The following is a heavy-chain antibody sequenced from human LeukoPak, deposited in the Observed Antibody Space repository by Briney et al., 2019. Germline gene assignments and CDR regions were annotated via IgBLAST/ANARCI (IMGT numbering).Heavy chain of an antibody. Sequence: GGALRLSCAASGFTFCTSWMHWVRQAPGKRVGWGACSKTDVWRTDYADSVKGRFTISRDEANNILFLQMNSLRAEDTAVYYCTAIRPDYWGQGTVVTVS. D-gene: IGHD2-21*02. CDR1: GFTFCTSW. CDR3: TAIRPDY. J-gene: IGHJ4*02. V-gene: IGHV3-74*01. CDR2: SKTDVWRT.